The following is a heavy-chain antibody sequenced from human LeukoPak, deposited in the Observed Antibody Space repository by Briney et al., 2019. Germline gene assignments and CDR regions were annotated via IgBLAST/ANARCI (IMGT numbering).Heavy chain of an antibody. V-gene: IGHV3-48*03. CDR3: ARAYYYGSGSL. J-gene: IGHJ4*02. Sequence: GGSLRLSCAASGFTFSSYEKNWVRQAPGKGLEWVSYISSSGSTIYYADSVKGRFTISRDNAKNSLYLQMNSLRAEDTAVYYCARAYYYGSGSLWGQGTLVTVSS. D-gene: IGHD3-10*01. CDR2: ISSSGSTI. CDR1: GFTFSSYE.